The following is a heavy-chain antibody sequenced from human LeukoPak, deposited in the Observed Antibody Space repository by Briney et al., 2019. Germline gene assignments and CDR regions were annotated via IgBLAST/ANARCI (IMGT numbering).Heavy chain of an antibody. CDR3: ARDAETAMVPLGDY. CDR2: INPNSGGT. V-gene: IGHV1-2*02. J-gene: IGHJ4*02. D-gene: IGHD5-18*01. Sequence: ASVKVSCKASGYTLTGYYMHWVRQAAGQGLEWMGWINPNSGGTNYAQKFQGRVTMTRDTSISTAYMELSRLRSDDTAVYYCARDAETAMVPLGDYWGQGTLVTVSS. CDR1: GYTLTGYY.